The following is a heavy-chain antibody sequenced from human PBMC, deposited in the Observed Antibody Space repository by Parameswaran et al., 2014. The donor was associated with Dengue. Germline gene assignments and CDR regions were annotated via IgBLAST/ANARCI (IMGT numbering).Heavy chain of an antibody. Sequence: WIRQPPGKGLEWIGYIYYSGSTNYNPSLKSRVTISVDTSKNQFSLKLSSVTAADTAVYYCARAPTVTSWGYWGQGTLVTVSS. CDR2: IYYSGST. D-gene: IGHD4-17*01. CDR3: ARAPTVTSWGY. V-gene: IGHV4-59*01. J-gene: IGHJ4*02.